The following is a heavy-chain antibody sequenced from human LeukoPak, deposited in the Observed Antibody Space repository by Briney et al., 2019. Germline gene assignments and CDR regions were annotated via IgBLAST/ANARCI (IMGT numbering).Heavy chain of an antibody. V-gene: IGHV1-46*01. D-gene: IGHD2-2*01. CDR1: GYTFTRYY. CDR3: ARSPDIVVVPAAIPPRDYYYYMGV. Sequence: GASVKVSCKASGYTFTRYYMHWVRQAPGQGLEWMGIINPSGGSTSYAQKFQGRVTMTRDTSTSTAYMELSSLRSEDTAVYYCARSPDIVVVPAAIPPRDYYYYMGVWGKGTTVTVSS. CDR2: INPSGGST. J-gene: IGHJ6*03.